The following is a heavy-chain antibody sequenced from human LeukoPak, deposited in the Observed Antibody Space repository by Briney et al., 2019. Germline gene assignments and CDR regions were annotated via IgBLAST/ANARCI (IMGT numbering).Heavy chain of an antibody. V-gene: IGHV3-21*01. CDR3: ARDDSRGFAY. CDR1: RFTFSSYT. CDR2: ITRSSSDI. D-gene: IGHD2-21*01. Sequence: GGSLRLSCAASRFTFSSYTMNWVRQAPGKGLEWVSSITRSSSDIYYSDSVKGRFTISRDNAKNTLYLQINSLRAEDTAVYYCARDDSRGFAYWGQGTLVTVSS. J-gene: IGHJ4*02.